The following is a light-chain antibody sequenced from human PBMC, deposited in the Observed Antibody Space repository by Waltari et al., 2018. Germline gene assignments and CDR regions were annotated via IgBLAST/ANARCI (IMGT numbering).Light chain of an antibody. CDR1: RSLYGRF. V-gene: IGKV3-20*01. Sequence: ETVLTQSPATLSLSPGERAALSCRASRSLYGRFLAWYQYKPGQAPRLLIYGASTRATGIPDRFSGCGSGTDFTLTISRLESEDYAIYFCQQYDISPPVTFGGGTKV. CDR3: QQYDISPPVT. J-gene: IGKJ4*01. CDR2: GAS.